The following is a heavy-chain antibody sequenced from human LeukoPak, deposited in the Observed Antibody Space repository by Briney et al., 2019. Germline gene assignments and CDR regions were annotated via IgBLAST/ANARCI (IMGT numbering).Heavy chain of an antibody. CDR1: GFTFSNYY. D-gene: IGHD3-22*01. Sequence: GGSLRLSCSASGFTFSNYYMYWVRHAPGKGLVWVSRINKDGGNTFYADSVKGRFTVSRDNAKNTLYLQMNSLRAEDTAVYFRARADHYYDSSGQEVDAFDIWGQGTMVTVSS. CDR2: INKDGGNT. CDR3: ARADHYYDSSGQEVDAFDI. J-gene: IGHJ3*02. V-gene: IGHV3-74*01.